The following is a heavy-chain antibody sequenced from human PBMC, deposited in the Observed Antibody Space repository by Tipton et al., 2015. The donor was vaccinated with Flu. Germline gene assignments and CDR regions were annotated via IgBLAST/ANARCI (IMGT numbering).Heavy chain of an antibody. CDR1: GYSFTSYW. V-gene: IGHV5-51*01. CDR3: ARPVYSSGWYFHREHDAFDI. J-gene: IGHJ3*02. CDR2: IYPGDSDT. D-gene: IGHD6-19*01. Sequence: QLVQSGAEVKKPGESLKISCKGSGYSFTSYWIGWVRQMPGKGLEWMGIIYPGDSDTRYSPFFQGQVTISADKSISTAYLQWSSLKASDPAIYYCARPVYSSGWYFHREHDAFDIWGQGTMVTVSS.